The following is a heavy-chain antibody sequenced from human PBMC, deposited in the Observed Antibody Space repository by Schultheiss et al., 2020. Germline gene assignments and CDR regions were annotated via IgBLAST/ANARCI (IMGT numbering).Heavy chain of an antibody. D-gene: IGHD3-10*01. CDR3: TTRLLWFGESPYGMDV. J-gene: IGHJ6*02. CDR2: IRSKANSYAT. V-gene: IGHV3-73*01. Sequence: GGSLRLSCAASGFTFSSYAMSWVRQAPGKGLEWVGRIRSKANSYATAYAASVKGRFTISRDDSKNTAYLQMNSLKTEDTAVYYCTTRLLWFGESPYGMDVWGQGTTVTVSS. CDR1: GFTFSSYA.